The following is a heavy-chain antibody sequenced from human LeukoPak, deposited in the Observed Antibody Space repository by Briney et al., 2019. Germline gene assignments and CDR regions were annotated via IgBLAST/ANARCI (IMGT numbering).Heavy chain of an antibody. D-gene: IGHD2-15*01. CDR2: TYYRSKWYN. V-gene: IGHV6-1*01. Sequence: SQTLSLTCAISGDSVSSNSVAWNWIRQSPSRGLEWLGRTYYRSKWYNEYAVSVKSRITINPDTTRNQFSLQLISVTPEDTAVYYCARDFYCSDYSCSFDYRGQGTLVTVSS. J-gene: IGHJ4*02. CDR1: GDSVSSNSVA. CDR3: ARDFYCSDYSCSFDY.